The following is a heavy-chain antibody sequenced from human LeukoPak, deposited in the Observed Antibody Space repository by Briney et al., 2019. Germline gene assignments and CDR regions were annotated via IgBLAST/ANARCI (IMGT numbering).Heavy chain of an antibody. CDR1: GGTFSSYA. V-gene: IGHV1-69*05. CDR2: IIPIFGTA. D-gene: IGHD3-3*01. J-gene: IGHJ3*02. CDR3: AMLRFLEWLPDDAFDI. Sequence: SVKVSCKASGGTFSSYAISWVRQAPGQGLEWMGGIIPIFGTASYAQKFQGRVTITTDESTSTAYMELSSLRSEDTAVYYCAMLRFLEWLPDDAFDIWGQGTMVTVSS.